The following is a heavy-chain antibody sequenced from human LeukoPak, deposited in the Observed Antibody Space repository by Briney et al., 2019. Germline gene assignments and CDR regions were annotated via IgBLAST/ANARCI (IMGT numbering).Heavy chain of an antibody. CDR3: ASYCTNGVCYRAVDY. Sequence: SQTLSLTCTVSGGSISSGGYYWSWLPQHPGQGLVWIGYIYYSGSTYYNPSLKSRVTISVDTSKNQFSLKLSSVTAADTAVYYCASYCTNGVCYRAVDYWGQGTLVTVSS. CDR1: GGSISSGGYY. D-gene: IGHD2-8*01. CDR2: IYYSGST. J-gene: IGHJ4*02. V-gene: IGHV4-31*03.